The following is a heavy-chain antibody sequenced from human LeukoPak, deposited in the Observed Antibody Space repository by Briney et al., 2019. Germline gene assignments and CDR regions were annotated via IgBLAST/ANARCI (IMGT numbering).Heavy chain of an antibody. D-gene: IGHD1-1*01. CDR2: ISPNSGET. CDR1: GYTFTDYY. CDR3: ARDGNFDY. Sequence: ASVKVSCKASGYTFTDYYMHWVRQAPGQGLEWMGWISPNSGETSYAQKFQGRVTMTRDTSIRTVYMEVDSLRPDDTAVFYCARDGNFDYWGQGTLVTVSS. V-gene: IGHV1-2*02. J-gene: IGHJ4*02.